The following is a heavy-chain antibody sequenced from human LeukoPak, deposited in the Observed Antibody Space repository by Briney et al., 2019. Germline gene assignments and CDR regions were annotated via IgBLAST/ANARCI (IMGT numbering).Heavy chain of an antibody. CDR2: IIGSSGST. Sequence: GGYLRLSCAASGFRFSNYAMNWVRQAPGKGLEWVSLIIGSSGSTFYADSVKGRFTISRDISKNTLYLQMNSLRDEDTAVYYCAKGGYDYVEIGYFDYWGQGSLVTVSS. CDR3: AKGGYDYVEIGYFDY. CDR1: GFRFSNYA. J-gene: IGHJ4*02. V-gene: IGHV3-23*01. D-gene: IGHD5-12*01.